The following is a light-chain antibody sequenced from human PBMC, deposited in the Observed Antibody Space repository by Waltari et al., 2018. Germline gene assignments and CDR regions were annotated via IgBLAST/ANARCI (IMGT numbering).Light chain of an antibody. CDR2: DTS. J-gene: IGKJ4*01. CDR1: QSVKSH. V-gene: IGKV3-11*01. Sequence: EMVLTQSPASLSLSQGDRAALSCTASQSVKSHLAWYQQKPGQAPRLLIFDTSNMATGIPARFTGSGSGTDFTLTISSLEPEDFAVYYCQQRYSWPLTFGGGTKVEIK. CDR3: QQRYSWPLT.